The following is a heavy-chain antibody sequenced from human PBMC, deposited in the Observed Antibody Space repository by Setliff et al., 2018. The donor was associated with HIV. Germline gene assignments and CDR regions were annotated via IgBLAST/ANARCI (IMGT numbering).Heavy chain of an antibody. Sequence: ASVKVSCKASGYSFTDYYIHWVRQAPGQGLEWMGWINPESDGTNYAQKFQGWITMTRDTSISTAYMELSRLRSDDTAVYYCARGMDYYDTSGYYQYYFDYWGQGTPVTSPQ. CDR3: ARGMDYYDTSGYYQYYFDY. J-gene: IGHJ4*02. CDR1: GYSFTDYY. D-gene: IGHD3-22*01. CDR2: INPESDGT. V-gene: IGHV1-2*04.